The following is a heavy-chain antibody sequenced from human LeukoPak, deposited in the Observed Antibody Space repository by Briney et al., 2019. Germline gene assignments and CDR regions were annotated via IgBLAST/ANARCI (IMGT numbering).Heavy chain of an antibody. D-gene: IGHD3-16*01. CDR3: ARYQIDLPYGGFDY. Sequence: PGGSLRLSCVASGFTFSNYAMTWVRQAPGKGLEWVSRIGVSGDITFYADSVKGRFTISRDNSKNALYLQMYSLRAEDTAVYYCARYQIDLPYGGFDYWGQGILVTVSS. V-gene: IGHV3-23*01. J-gene: IGHJ4*02. CDR2: IGVSGDIT. CDR1: GFTFSNYA.